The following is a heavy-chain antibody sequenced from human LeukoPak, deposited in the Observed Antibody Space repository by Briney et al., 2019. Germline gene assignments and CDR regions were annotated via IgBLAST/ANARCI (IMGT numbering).Heavy chain of an antibody. Sequence: ASVKVSCKTSGYTFINFGISWVRQAPGQGLEWVGWISTYNGNTNYAEKFQDRGTMSTDTSTNTGYMEMRSLKSGDTAVYFCARARDSGGYASDIWGQGTMVTVSS. V-gene: IGHV1-18*01. J-gene: IGHJ3*02. CDR2: ISTYNGNT. CDR1: GYTFINFG. D-gene: IGHD3-22*01. CDR3: ARARDSGGYASDI.